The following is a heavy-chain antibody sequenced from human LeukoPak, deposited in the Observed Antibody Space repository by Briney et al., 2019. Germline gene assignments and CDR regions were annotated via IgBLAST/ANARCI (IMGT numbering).Heavy chain of an antibody. V-gene: IGHV1-69*02. CDR2: IIPILGIA. CDR3: ASRLEYSSGWYLPFDP. J-gene: IGHJ5*02. D-gene: IGHD6-19*01. CDR1: GGTFSSYT. Sequence: ASVKVSCKASGGTFSSYTISWVRQAPGQGLEWMGRIIPILGIANYAQKFQGRVTITADKSTSTAYMELSSLRSDDTAVYYCASRLEYSSGWYLPFDPWGQGTLVTVSS.